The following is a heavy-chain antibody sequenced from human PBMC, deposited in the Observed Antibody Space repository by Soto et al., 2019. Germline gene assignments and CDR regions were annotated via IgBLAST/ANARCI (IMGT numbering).Heavy chain of an antibody. CDR1: GDSVSSNSAA. J-gene: IGHJ5*02. Sequence: PSQTLSLTCAISGDSVSSNSAAWNWIRQSPSRGLEWLGRTYYRSKWYNDYAVSVKSRITINPDTSKNQFSLQLNSVTPEDTVVYYCARAEQQLVYNWFDPWGQGTLVTVSS. CDR2: TYYRSKWYN. V-gene: IGHV6-1*01. D-gene: IGHD6-13*01. CDR3: ARAEQQLVYNWFDP.